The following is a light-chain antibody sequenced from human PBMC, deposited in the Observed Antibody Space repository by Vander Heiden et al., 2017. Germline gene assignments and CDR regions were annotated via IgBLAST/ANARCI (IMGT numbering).Light chain of an antibody. Sequence: SALDQPPSASASPGQSVAISCTGSSSDVGGYEYVSWYQQHPGKAPKLIIYEVTKRSSGVPDRFSGSKSGNTASLTVSGLQAEDEADYYCSSYAGNNNKVFGTGTKVTVL. CDR3: SSYAGNNNKV. CDR2: EVT. V-gene: IGLV2-8*01. CDR1: SSDVGGYEY. J-gene: IGLJ1*01.